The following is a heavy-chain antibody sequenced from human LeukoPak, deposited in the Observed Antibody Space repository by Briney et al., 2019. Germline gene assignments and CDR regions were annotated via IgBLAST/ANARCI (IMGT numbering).Heavy chain of an antibody. CDR3: ARDGYGDYIY. J-gene: IGHJ4*02. D-gene: IGHD4-17*01. Sequence: SETLSLTCAVYGGSFSGYYWSWIRQPPGKGLEWIGEINHSGSTIYNPSLKSRVTISVDTSKNQFSLELSSVTAADTAVYYCARDGYGDYIYWGQGTLVTVSS. V-gene: IGHV4-34*01. CDR1: GGSFSGYY. CDR2: INHSGST.